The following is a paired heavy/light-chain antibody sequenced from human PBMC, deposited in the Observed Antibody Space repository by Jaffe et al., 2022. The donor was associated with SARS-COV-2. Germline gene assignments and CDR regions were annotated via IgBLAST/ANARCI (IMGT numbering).Light chain of an antibody. CDR3: SSYAGSNNFGYV. J-gene: IGLJ1*01. V-gene: IGLV2-8*01. CDR1: SSDVGGYNY. Sequence: QSALTQPPSASGSPGQSVTISCTGTSSDVGGYNYVSWYQQHPGKAPKLMIYEVSKRPSGVPDRFSGSKSGNTASLTVSGLQAEDEADYYCSSYAGSNNFGYVFGTGTKVTVL. CDR2: EVS.
Heavy chain of an antibody. V-gene: IGHV3-48*01. Sequence: EVQLVESGGGLVQPGGSLRLSCAASGFTFSSYSMNWVRQAPGKGLEWVSYISSSSSTIYYADSVKGRFTISRDNAKNSLYLQMNSLRAEDTAVYYCASGGSCSSTSCYPLLLGDYWGQGTLVTVSS. CDR1: GFTFSSYS. D-gene: IGHD2-2*01. J-gene: IGHJ4*02. CDR2: ISSSSSTI. CDR3: ASGGSCSSTSCYPLLLGDY.